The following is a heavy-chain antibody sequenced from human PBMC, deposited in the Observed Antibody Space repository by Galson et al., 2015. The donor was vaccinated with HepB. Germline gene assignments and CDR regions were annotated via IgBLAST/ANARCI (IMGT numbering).Heavy chain of an antibody. CDR2: IYSAGRT. V-gene: IGHV3-66*02. CDR1: GFTVSGNY. Sequence: SLRLSCAASGFTVSGNYMNWVRQAPGKGLEWVSVIYSAGRTYYADSVKGRFTISRDTSKNTLYLQMTSLRAEDTAVYYCARDLGWQQFSDDFDIWGQGTMVTVSS. D-gene: IGHD5-24*01. J-gene: IGHJ3*02. CDR3: ARDLGWQQFSDDFDI.